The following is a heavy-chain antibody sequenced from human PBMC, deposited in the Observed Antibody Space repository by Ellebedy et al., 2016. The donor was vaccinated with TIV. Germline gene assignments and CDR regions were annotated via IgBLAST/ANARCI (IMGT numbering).Heavy chain of an antibody. V-gene: IGHV3-11*01. D-gene: IGHD1-1*01. CDR3: ARHTTRTYLFDF. J-gene: IGHJ4*02. CDR1: GFTFSDYS. CDR2: ISLSVNTM. Sequence: PGGSLRLSCVASGFTFSDYSMSWVRQAPGKGLEGVSRISLSVNTMYYADSVQGRFTISRDNAKNSLFLQMKHLRAEDTAVYFWARHTTRTYLFDFWGQGALVTVSS.